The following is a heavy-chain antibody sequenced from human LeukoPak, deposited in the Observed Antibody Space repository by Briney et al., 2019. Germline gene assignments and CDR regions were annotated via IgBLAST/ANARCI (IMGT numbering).Heavy chain of an antibody. CDR2: IYHSGST. V-gene: IGHV4-30-2*01. D-gene: IGHD3-22*01. CDR3: ARAEPNYYDSSGYSPNWFDP. Sequence: SETLSLTCTVSGGSISSYSWSWIRQPPGKGLEWIGYIYHSGSTYYNPSLKSRVTISVDRSKNQFSLKLSSVTAADTAVYYCARAEPNYYDSSGYSPNWFDPWGQGTLVTVSS. CDR1: GGSISSYS. J-gene: IGHJ5*02.